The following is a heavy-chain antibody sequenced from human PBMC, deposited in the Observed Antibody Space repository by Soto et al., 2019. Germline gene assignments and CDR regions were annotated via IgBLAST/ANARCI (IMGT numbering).Heavy chain of an antibody. J-gene: IGHJ4*02. CDR2: ISYDGSNK. D-gene: IGHD3-10*01. V-gene: IGHV3-30*18. Sequence: QVQLVESGGGVVQPRRSLRLSCAASGFTFSSYGMHWVRQAPGKGLEWVAVISYDGSNKYYADSVKGRFTISRDDSKNTLYLQMYSVRAEDTAVYYCAKDRSFMVRGVITDYWGQGTLVTVSS. CDR1: GFTFSSYG. CDR3: AKDRSFMVRGVITDY.